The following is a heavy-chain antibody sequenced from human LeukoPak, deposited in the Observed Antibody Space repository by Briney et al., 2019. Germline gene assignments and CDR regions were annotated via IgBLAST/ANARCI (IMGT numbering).Heavy chain of an antibody. CDR2: VGTAGDT. D-gene: IGHD3-22*01. CDR3: ARRGDSRGYYDAFDI. J-gene: IGHJ3*02. V-gene: IGHV3-13*01. Sequence: GGSLRPSCAASGFTFSTYNMHWVRQPTGKGLEWVSAVGTAGDTYYPGSAKGRFTISRENAKSSLYLQMNSLRVGDTAVYNCARRGDSRGYYDAFDIWGQGTMVTVSS. CDR1: GFTFSTYN.